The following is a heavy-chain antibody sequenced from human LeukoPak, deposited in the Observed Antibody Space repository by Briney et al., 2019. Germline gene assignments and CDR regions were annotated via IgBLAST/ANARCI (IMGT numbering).Heavy chain of an antibody. CDR3: ARRGYINSWYYFDY. CDR1: GYSFTNYW. J-gene: IGHJ4*02. V-gene: IGHV5-51*01. Sequence: GESLKISCKGSGYSFTNYWIGWVRQMPGKGLEWMGIIYPGDSDTRYTPSFQGQVTISTDKSINTAYLQWSSLQASDTAVYYCARRGYINSWYYFDYWGQGTLVTVSS. D-gene: IGHD6-13*01. CDR2: IYPGDSDT.